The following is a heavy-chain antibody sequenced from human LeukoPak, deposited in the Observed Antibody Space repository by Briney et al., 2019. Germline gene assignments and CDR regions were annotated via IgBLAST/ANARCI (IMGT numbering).Heavy chain of an antibody. V-gene: IGHV1-46*01. CDR2: INPSGGST. J-gene: IGHJ4*02. D-gene: IGHD3-22*01. Sequence: GPSVKVSFKSSAYTFTSYSIHWVRHAHEQGLEWMGIINPSGGSTSYAEKFQGRVTMARDTSTSTVYMELSSLRSEDTAVYYCGRGDDSGGYYYVDYWGQGTLVTVSS. CDR1: AYTFTSYS. CDR3: GRGDDSGGYYYVDY.